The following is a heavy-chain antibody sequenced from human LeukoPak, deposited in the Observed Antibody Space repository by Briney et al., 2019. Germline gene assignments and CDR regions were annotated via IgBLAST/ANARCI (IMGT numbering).Heavy chain of an antibody. J-gene: IGHJ3*02. D-gene: IGHD3-10*01. Sequence: SETLSLTCTVSGGSISSYYWSWIRQPPGKGLEWIGYIYYSGSTNYNPSLKSRVTISVDTSKNQSSLKLSSVTAADTAVYYCARRPNLTYYFGSGSYTAYAFDIWGQGTMVTVSS. CDR1: GGSISSYY. CDR3: ARRPNLTYYFGSGSYTAYAFDI. CDR2: IYYSGST. V-gene: IGHV4-59*08.